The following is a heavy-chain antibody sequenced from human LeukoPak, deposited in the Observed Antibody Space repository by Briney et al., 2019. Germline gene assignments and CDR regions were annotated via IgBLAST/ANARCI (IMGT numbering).Heavy chain of an antibody. J-gene: IGHJ4*02. CDR1: GYTFTSYG. D-gene: IGHD6-13*01. CDR3: GRGYSSSWSLDY. CDR2: INAGNGNT. Sequence: GASVKVSCKASGYTFTSYGTSWVRQAPGQRLEWMGWINAGNGNTKYSQKFQGRVTITRDTSASTAYMELSSLRSEDTAVYYCGRGYSSSWSLDYWGQGTLVTVSS. V-gene: IGHV1-3*01.